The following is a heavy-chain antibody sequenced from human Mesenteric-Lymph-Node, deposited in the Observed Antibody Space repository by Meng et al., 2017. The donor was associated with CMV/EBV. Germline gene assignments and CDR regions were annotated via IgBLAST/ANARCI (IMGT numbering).Heavy chain of an antibody. Sequence: SVKVSCKASGASFSTYAIHWVRQAPGQGLEWMGGIIATSGTRSSPQMFQGRVTITADDSTGTAYLVLNNLTSDDTAVYYCARNYDFWSGFGGYFQDWGQGTLVTVSS. J-gene: IGHJ1*01. CDR1: GASFSTYA. CDR3: ARNYDFWSGFGGYFQD. CDR2: IIATSGTR. D-gene: IGHD3-3*01. V-gene: IGHV1-69*13.